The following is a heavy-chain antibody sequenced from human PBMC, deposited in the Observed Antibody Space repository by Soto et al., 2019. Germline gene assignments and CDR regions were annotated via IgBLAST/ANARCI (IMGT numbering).Heavy chain of an antibody. J-gene: IGHJ4*02. CDR2: IYYSGST. Sequence: PSETLSLTCTVSGGSISSSSYYWGWIRQPPGKGLEWIGSIYYSGSTYYNPSLKSRVTISVDTSKNQFSLKLSSVTAADTAVYYCARHAGYSSSWYLSNYFDYWGPGTLVTVSS. D-gene: IGHD6-13*01. CDR1: GGSISSSSYY. CDR3: ARHAGYSSSWYLSNYFDY. V-gene: IGHV4-39*01.